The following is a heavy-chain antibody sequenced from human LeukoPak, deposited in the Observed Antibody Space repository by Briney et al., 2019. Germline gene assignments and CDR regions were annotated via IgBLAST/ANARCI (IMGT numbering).Heavy chain of an antibody. CDR2: IWYDESDR. V-gene: IGHV3-33*08. J-gene: IGHJ4*02. CDR3: ARDTRGRDLDY. D-gene: IGHD3-16*01. CDR1: GGSFSGYY. Sequence: QPSETLSLTCAVYGGSFSGYYWSWVRQAPGKGLEWVAVIWYDESDRYYGDSVKGRFTISRDNSKNTLYLQMNSLRAEDTAVYYCARDTRGRDLDYWGQGTLVTVSS.